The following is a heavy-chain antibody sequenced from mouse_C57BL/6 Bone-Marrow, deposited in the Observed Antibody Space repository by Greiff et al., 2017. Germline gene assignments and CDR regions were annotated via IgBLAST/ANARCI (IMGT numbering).Heavy chain of an antibody. V-gene: IGHV1-59*01. CDR3: ARYDYDDY. J-gene: IGHJ2*01. CDR2: IDPSDSYT. D-gene: IGHD2-4*01. Sequence: QVQLQQPGAELVRPGTSVKLSCKASGYTFTSYWMHWVKQRPGQGLEWIGVIDPSDSYTNYNQKFKGKATLNVDTSSSTAYMQLSSLTSEDSAVYYCARYDYDDYWGQGTTLTVSS. CDR1: GYTFTSYW.